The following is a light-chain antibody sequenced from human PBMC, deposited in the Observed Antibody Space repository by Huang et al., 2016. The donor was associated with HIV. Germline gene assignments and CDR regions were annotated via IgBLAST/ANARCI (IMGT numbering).Light chain of an antibody. Sequence: DIKMTQSPSSLSASVGDRVTITGRASQSISRYLNWYQQNPGKAPKRLIYAASSLQSVVPSRFSGSGSGTDFTLTISILQPEDFATYYCQQCYSTPHTFGQGTKLEIK. CDR3: QQCYSTPHT. CDR1: QSISRY. CDR2: AAS. J-gene: IGKJ2*01. V-gene: IGKV1-39*01.